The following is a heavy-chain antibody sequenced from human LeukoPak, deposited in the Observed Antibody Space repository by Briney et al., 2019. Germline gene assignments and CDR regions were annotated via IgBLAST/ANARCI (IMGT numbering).Heavy chain of an antibody. Sequence: ASVKVSCKASGYTFTSYYMHWVRQDPGQGLQWMGIINPSGGSTSYAQKFQDRVTMTRDTSTSTAYMELSSLTSDDTAVYYCARGGGMPENAVLPATILYYFYYMDVWGEGTTVTVSS. CDR3: ARGGGMPENAVLPATILYYFYYMDV. CDR1: GYTFTSYY. CDR2: INPSGGST. V-gene: IGHV1-46*01. J-gene: IGHJ6*03. D-gene: IGHD2-2*02.